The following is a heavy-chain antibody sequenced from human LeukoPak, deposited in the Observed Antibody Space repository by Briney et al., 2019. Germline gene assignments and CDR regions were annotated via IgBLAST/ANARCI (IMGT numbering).Heavy chain of an antibody. D-gene: IGHD6-19*01. J-gene: IGHJ3*02. CDR2: ISSSGSTI. CDR1: GFTFSSYE. V-gene: IGHV3-48*03. Sequence: GGSLRLSCAASGFTFSSYEMNWVRQAPGKGLEWVSYISSSGSTIYYADSVKGRFTISRDNAKNSLYLQMNSLRAEDTAVYYCARDTSSGWYVGAFDIWGQGTMVTVSS. CDR3: ARDTSSGWYVGAFDI.